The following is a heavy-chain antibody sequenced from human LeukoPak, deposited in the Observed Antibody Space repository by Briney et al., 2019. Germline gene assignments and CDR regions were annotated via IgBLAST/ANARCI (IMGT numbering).Heavy chain of an antibody. CDR1: GYCIRSGYY. CDR3: ARNVLLWFGGRFDAFDI. Sequence: PSETLSLTCTVSGYCIRSGYYWGWIRQPPGKGLEWIGSIYHSGSTYYNPSLKSRVTISVDTSKNQFSLKLSSVTAADTAVYYCARNVLLWFGGRFDAFDIWGQGTMVTVSS. J-gene: IGHJ3*02. V-gene: IGHV4-38-2*02. CDR2: IYHSGST. D-gene: IGHD3-10*01.